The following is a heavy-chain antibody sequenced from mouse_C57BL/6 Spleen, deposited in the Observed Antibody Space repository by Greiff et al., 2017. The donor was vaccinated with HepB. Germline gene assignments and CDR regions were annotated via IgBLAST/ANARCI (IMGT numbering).Heavy chain of an antibody. CDR1: GFTFSSYG. J-gene: IGHJ2*01. V-gene: IGHV5-6*01. Sequence: EVHLVESGGDLVKPGGSLKLSCAASGFTFSSYGMSWVRQTPDKRLEWVATLSSGGSYTYYPDSVKGRFTISRDNAKNTLYLQMSSLKSEDTAMYYCARQDYFDYWGQGTTLTVSS. CDR3: ARQDYFDY. CDR2: LSSGGSYT.